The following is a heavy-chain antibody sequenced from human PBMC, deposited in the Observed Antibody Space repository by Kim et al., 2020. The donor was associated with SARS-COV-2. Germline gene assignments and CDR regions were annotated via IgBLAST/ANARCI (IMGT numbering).Heavy chain of an antibody. CDR3: ARRPLYSSGLDY. V-gene: IGHV4-39*01. D-gene: IGHD6-19*01. Sequence: SETLSLTCTVSGGSISSSSYYWGWIRQPPGKGLEWIGSIYYSGRTYYNPSLKSRVTISVDTSKNQFSLKLSSVTAADTAVYYCARRPLYSSGLDYWGQGTLVTVSS. J-gene: IGHJ4*02. CDR1: GGSISSSSYY. CDR2: IYYSGRT.